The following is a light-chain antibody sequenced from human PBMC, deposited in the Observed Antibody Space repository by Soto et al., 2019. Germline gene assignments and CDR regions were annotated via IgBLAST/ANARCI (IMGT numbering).Light chain of an antibody. J-gene: IGLJ2*01. CDR2: SDN. Sequence: QSVLTQPPSASGTPGQRVTISCSGSSSNIGTNTVIWYQQLPGAAPKLLIYSDNRRPSGVPDRFAGSKSGTSASLAISGLQSEDEADYYCAAWDVSLVVFGGGTKLTVL. V-gene: IGLV1-44*01. CDR3: AAWDVSLVV. CDR1: SSNIGTNT.